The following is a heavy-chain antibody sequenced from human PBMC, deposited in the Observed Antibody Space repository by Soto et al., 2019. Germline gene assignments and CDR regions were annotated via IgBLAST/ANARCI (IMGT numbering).Heavy chain of an antibody. D-gene: IGHD6-19*01. J-gene: IGHJ4*02. CDR1: GYTFTGYY. CDR3: TSYTAVAGTLDFDY. Sequence: ASVKVSCKASGYTFTGYYTHWVRQAPGQGLEWMGWINPNSGGTNYAQKFQGRVTMTRDTSISTAYMELSRLRSDDTAVYYCTSYTAVAGTLDFDYWGQGTLVTVSS. CDR2: INPNSGGT. V-gene: IGHV1-2*02.